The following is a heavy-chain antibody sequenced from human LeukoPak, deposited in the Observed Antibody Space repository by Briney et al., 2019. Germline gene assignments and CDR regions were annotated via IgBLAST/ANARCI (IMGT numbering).Heavy chain of an antibody. J-gene: IGHJ3*02. Sequence: SETLSLTCTVSGGSISSGSYYWSWIRQPAGKGLEWIGRIYTSGSTNHNPSLKSRVTISVDTSKNQFSLKLSSVTAADTAVYYCARGYLTYRDAFDIWGQGTMVTVSS. CDR1: GGSISSGSYY. V-gene: IGHV4-61*02. CDR2: IYTSGST. CDR3: ARGYLTYRDAFDI. D-gene: IGHD3-9*01.